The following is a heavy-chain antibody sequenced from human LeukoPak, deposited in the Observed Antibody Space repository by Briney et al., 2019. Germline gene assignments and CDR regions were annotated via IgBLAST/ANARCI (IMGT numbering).Heavy chain of an antibody. J-gene: IGHJ4*02. Sequence: SETLSLACIVSGYSISSGYYWGWIRQSPGKGLEWIGSDYHGGSSYYSPSLKSRVTVFLDTSKNQFSLKLTSVTAADTAVYYCARFPILLREGFDFWGQGTLVTVSS. CDR1: GYSISSGYY. D-gene: IGHD3-10*01. CDR2: DYHGGSS. V-gene: IGHV4-38-2*02. CDR3: ARFPILLREGFDF.